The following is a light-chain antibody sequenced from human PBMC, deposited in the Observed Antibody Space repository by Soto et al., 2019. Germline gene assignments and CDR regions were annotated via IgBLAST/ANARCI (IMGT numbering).Light chain of an antibody. J-gene: IGKJ5*01. CDR3: QHRSNPIT. V-gene: IGKV3D-11*02. Sequence: EIVMTQSPATLSLSPGESAPLSCRASQSVSSSYLAWYQQNPRQATRLLIDAASNTATGTTARGSGGAAGKLSTPTSRVVDDDVSAYYYRQHRSNPITFGQGTRLDIK. CDR2: AAS. CDR1: QSVSSSY.